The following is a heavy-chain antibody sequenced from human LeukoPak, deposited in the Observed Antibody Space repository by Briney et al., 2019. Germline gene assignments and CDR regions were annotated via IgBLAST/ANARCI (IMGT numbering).Heavy chain of an antibody. D-gene: IGHD1-26*01. Sequence: GGSLRLSCAASGFTFDDYGMSWVRQAPGKGLEWVSGINWNGGSTGYADSVKGRFTISRDNAKNSPYLQMNSLRAEDTALYYCARVRVGATYDAFDIWGQGTMVTVSS. CDR2: INWNGGST. V-gene: IGHV3-20*04. CDR1: GFTFDDYG. J-gene: IGHJ3*02. CDR3: ARVRVGATYDAFDI.